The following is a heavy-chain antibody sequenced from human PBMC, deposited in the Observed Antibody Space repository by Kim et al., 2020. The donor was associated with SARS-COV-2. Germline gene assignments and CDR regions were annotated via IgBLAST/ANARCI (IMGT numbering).Heavy chain of an antibody. CDR3: AREPAMPTGDWFDP. J-gene: IGHJ5*02. V-gene: IGHV7-4-1*02. Sequence: INTNTGHPTYARGFTGRFVFSLATSVSTTYLQISSLKPEDTAVYYCAREPAMPTGDWFDPWGQGTLVTVSS. D-gene: IGHD2-2*01. CDR2: INTNTGHP.